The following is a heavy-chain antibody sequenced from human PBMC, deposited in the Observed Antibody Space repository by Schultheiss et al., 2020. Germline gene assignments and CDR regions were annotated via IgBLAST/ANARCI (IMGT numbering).Heavy chain of an antibody. CDR3: ARSYSSGWYYFDY. J-gene: IGHJ4*02. CDR1: GGSISSYY. V-gene: IGHV4-59*08. D-gene: IGHD6-19*01. CDR2: IYYSGST. Sequence: SETLSLTCTVSGGSISSYYWSWIRQPPGKVLEWIGYIYYSGSTNYNPSLKSRVTISVDTSKNQFSLKLSSVTAADTAVYYCARSYSSGWYYFDYWGQGTLVTVSS.